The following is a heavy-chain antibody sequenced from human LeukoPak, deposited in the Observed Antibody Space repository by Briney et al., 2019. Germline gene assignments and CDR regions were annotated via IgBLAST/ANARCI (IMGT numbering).Heavy chain of an antibody. V-gene: IGHV4-59*07. Sequence: PSDTLSLPCTVSGGPISSYYWSWIRQPPGKGLDWIGYIYYSGSTNYNPSLKSRVTISVDASKNQSSLKLSSVTAADTAVYYCARSVLAVAGLYYYYYYMDVWGKGTTVTISS. D-gene: IGHD6-19*01. CDR2: IYYSGST. CDR3: ARSVLAVAGLYYYYYYMDV. J-gene: IGHJ6*03. CDR1: GGPISSYY.